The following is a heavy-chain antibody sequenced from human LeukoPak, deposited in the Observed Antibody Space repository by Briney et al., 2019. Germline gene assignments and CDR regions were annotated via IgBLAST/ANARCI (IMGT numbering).Heavy chain of an antibody. J-gene: IGHJ3*02. CDR3: AKDSIRFLESLLTSDAFDI. CDR1: GFTVSSNY. Sequence: GGSLRLSCAASGFTVSSNYMSWVRQAPGKGLEWVSAISGSGGSTYYADSVKGRFTISRDNSKNTLYLQMNSLRAEDTAVYYCAKDSIRFLESLLTSDAFDIWGQGTMVTVSS. V-gene: IGHV3-23*01. D-gene: IGHD3-3*01. CDR2: ISGSGGST.